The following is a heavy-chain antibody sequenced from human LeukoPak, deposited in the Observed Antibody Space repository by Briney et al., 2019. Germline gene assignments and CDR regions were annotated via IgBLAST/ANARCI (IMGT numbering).Heavy chain of an antibody. Sequence: GGSLRLSWAASGXTFSSYAMSWVRQAPGKGQEWVSAISGSGGSTYYADSVKGRFTISRDNSKNTLYLQMNSLRPEDTAVYYCAKHSTTYYHFDYWGQGTLVTVSS. D-gene: IGHD2/OR15-2a*01. CDR1: GXTFSSYA. J-gene: IGHJ4*02. CDR2: ISGSGGST. V-gene: IGHV3-23*01. CDR3: AKHSTTYYHFDY.